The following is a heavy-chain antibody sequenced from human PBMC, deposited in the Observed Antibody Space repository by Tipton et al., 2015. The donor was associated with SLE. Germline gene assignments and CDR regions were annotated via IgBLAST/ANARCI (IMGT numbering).Heavy chain of an antibody. CDR2: INHSGST. D-gene: IGHD2-8*02. V-gene: IGHV4-34*01. CDR1: GGSFSGFY. CDR3: ARRGTGYCTGGLCYYFDY. J-gene: IGHJ4*02. Sequence: TLSLTCVVYGGSFSGFYWSWIRQPQGKGREWIGEINHSGSTNYNPSPKSRVTISVDTSKNQFSLKLSSVTAADTAVYYCARRGTGYCTGGLCYYFDYWAQGTLVTVSS.